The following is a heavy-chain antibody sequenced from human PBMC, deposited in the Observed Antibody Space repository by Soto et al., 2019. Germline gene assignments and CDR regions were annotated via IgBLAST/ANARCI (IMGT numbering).Heavy chain of an antibody. CDR1: GGSFSDHY. V-gene: IGHV4-34*01. CDR3: GRRVGGYSYGGLDS. Sequence: SETLSLTCAVYGGSFSDHYWSWIRQTPGKWLEWIGEINHSGSTNYNPSFKSLVTISVDTSKNQFSLYLSSVTAADTAVIYGGRRVGGYSYGGLDSWGHGTLVTVSS. D-gene: IGHD5-18*01. CDR2: INHSGST. J-gene: IGHJ5*01.